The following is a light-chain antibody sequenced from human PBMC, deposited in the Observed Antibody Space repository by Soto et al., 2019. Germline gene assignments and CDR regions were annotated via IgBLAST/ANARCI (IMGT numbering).Light chain of an antibody. J-gene: IGLJ3*02. CDR1: SSDVGGYDF. V-gene: IGLV2-11*01. CDR3: CSYAGTYTLV. Sequence: QSALTQPRSVSGSPGQSVTISCTGSSSDVGGYDFVSWYQQHPGKAPKLMISDVSERPSGVPDRFSGSKSANTASLTISGLQAEDEADYYCCSYAGTYTLVFGGGTKL. CDR2: DVS.